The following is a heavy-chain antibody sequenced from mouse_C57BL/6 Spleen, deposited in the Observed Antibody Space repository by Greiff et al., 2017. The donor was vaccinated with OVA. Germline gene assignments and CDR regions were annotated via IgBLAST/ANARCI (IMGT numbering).Heavy chain of an antibody. CDR2: IDPSDSYT. J-gene: IGHJ2*01. CDR1: GYTFTSYW. V-gene: IGHV1-50*01. D-gene: IGHD1-1*01. CDR3: ARKDCGSSYDY. Sequence: QVQLQQPGAELVKPGASVKLSCKASGYTFTSYWMQWVKQRPGQGLEWIGEIDPSDSYTNYNQKFKGKATLTVDTSSSTAYMQLSSLTSEDSAVYYCARKDCGSSYDYWGQGTTLTVSS.